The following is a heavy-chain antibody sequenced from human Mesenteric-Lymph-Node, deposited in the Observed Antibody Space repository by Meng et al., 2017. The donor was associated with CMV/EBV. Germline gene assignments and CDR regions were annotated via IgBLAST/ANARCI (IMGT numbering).Heavy chain of an antibody. Sequence: LSCAVSGVTFSNYAMSWGRQPPGKGRGWVSVTHNGGSNTNSADSVKGRFTISRDDSKNTLYLQMNSLRAEDTAVYYCAKYYSNQFDYWGQGTLVTVSS. J-gene: IGHJ4*02. CDR1: GVTFSNYA. CDR2: THNGGSNT. CDR3: AKYYSNQFDY. V-gene: IGHV3-23*03. D-gene: IGHD4-11*01.